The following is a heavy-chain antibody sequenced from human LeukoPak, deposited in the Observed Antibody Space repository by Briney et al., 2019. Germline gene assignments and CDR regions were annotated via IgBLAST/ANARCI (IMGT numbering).Heavy chain of an antibody. D-gene: IGHD5-18*01. J-gene: IGHJ4*02. V-gene: IGHV1-69*06. CDR1: GYTFTSYY. CDR3: ARGRAGYSYDFDY. Sequence: GASVKVSCKASGYTFTSYYMHWVRQAPGQGLEWMGGIIPIFGTANYAQKFQGRVTITADKSTSTAYMELSSLRSEDTAVYYCARGRAGYSYDFDYWGQGTLVTVSS. CDR2: IIPIFGTA.